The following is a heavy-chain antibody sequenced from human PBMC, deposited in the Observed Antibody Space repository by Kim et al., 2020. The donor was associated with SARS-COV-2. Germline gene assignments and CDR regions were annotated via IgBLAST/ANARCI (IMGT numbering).Heavy chain of an antibody. D-gene: IGHD1-1*01. J-gene: IGHJ6*02. CDR2: ISFSGTYI. CDR3: ARFAGKGLDS. Sequence: WGSLRLSCAASRFTFPTYHMNWVRQAPGKGLEWVSSISFSGTYIYYADSVRGRFTISRDNAKASLSLQMNSLRAEDTGVYYCARFAGKGLDSWGQGTT. CDR1: RFTFPTYH. V-gene: IGHV3-21*01.